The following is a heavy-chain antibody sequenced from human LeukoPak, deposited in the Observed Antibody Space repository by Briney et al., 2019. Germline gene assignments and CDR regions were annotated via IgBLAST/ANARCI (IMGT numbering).Heavy chain of an antibody. V-gene: IGHV3-11*01. CDR2: ISSSGSTK. D-gene: IGHD3-10*01. Sequence: PGGSMRLSCAASGFTFSDYYMSWIRQAPGKGLEWVSYISSSGSTKYYADSVKGRFTISRDSAKNSYLQMNSLRAEDTAIYYCARDGHAYGRGSPHYWGQGTLVTVSS. CDR3: ARDGHAYGRGSPHY. J-gene: IGHJ4*02. CDR1: GFTFSDYY.